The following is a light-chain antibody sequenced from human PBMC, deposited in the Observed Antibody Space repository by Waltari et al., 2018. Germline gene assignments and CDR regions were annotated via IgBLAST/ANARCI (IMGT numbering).Light chain of an antibody. CDR1: ESVSSN. V-gene: IGKV3-15*01. CDR2: GAS. CDR3: QQYYHWVA. Sequence: EIVMTQSPATLSVSPGARATLPCRASESVSSNVAWYQHKPGQAPRLLIDGASTRATGVPAKFRGSGSGTDFTLTISSLQSEDFAVYYCQQYYHWVAFGGGTWVQIK. J-gene: IGKJ4*01.